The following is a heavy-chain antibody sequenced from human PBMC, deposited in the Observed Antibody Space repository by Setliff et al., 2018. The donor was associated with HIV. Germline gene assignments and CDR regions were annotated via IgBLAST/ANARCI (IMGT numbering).Heavy chain of an antibody. V-gene: IGHV3-49*04. J-gene: IGHJ4*02. Sequence: GGSLRLSCAASGFTVSSNYMSWVRQAPGKGLEWVGFIRSKPYGATTEYAASVKGRFTISRDDSESIAYLQMNSLKTEDTAVYYCTRDPVAGLFDYWGQGTLVTVSS. CDR1: GFTVSSNY. CDR3: TRDPVAGLFDY. D-gene: IGHD6-19*01. CDR2: IRSKPYGATT.